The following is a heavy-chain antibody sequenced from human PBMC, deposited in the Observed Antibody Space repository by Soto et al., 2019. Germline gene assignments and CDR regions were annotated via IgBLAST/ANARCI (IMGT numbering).Heavy chain of an antibody. Sequence: GEXLNISCKGSGYRFTSYWIGWVRQMPGKGLEWMGIIYPGDSDTRYSPSFQGQVTISADKSISTAYLQWRRLKASDTAMYYCARLEPAAPFDYWGQGTLVTVSS. J-gene: IGHJ4*02. CDR1: GYRFTSYW. D-gene: IGHD2-2*01. V-gene: IGHV5-51*01. CDR3: ARLEPAAPFDY. CDR2: IYPGDSDT.